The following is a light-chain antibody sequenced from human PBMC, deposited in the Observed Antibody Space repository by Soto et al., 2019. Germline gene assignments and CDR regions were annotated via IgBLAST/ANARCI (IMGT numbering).Light chain of an antibody. CDR1: GSNIGNNY. J-gene: IGLJ3*02. Sequence: QSVLTQPTSASGTPGQRVTISCSGSGSNIGNNYVYWYQQIPGTAPKLLIYRNYQRPSGVPDRFSGSKSGTSASLAINGLRSEDEADYYCAAWDDSLNGRWVFGGGTKVTVL. V-gene: IGLV1-47*01. CDR2: RNY. CDR3: AAWDDSLNGRWV.